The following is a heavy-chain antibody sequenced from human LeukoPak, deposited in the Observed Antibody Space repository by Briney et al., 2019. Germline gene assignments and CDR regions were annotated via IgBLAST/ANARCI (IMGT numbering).Heavy chain of an antibody. D-gene: IGHD1-26*01. CDR1: GITFSSYA. J-gene: IGHJ6*02. CDR3: VKDHRDSGNYYYYYGMDV. Sequence: GGSLRLSCAASGITFSSYAMHWVRQAPGKGLEWVAVISYDGSNKYYADSVKGRFIISRDNSKNTLYLQMDSLRAEDTAVYACVKDHRDSGNYYYYYGMDVWGQGTTVAVSS. V-gene: IGHV3-30*04. CDR2: ISYDGSNK.